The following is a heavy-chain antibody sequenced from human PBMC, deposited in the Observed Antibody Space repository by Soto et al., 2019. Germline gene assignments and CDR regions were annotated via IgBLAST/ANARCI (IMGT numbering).Heavy chain of an antibody. J-gene: IGHJ2*01. V-gene: IGHV3-30*18. CDR3: AKELTSDWYFDL. Sequence: GCLGISGTASGFRFSNLCMHWVRQAPGKGLDWVTVISYDGRNMYYADSVKGRFTISRDNSKNTLYLQMNSLRPEDTAVYYCAKELTSDWYFDLWGRRTLVTVSS. CDR1: GFRFSNLC. CDR2: ISYDGRNM.